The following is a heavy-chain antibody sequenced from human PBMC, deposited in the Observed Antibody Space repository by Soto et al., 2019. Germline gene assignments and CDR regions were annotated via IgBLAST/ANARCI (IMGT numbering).Heavy chain of an antibody. Sequence: QLQLQESGPGLVKLSETLSLTCTVSGGSISSSSYYWGWIRQPPGKGLEWIGSIYYSGSTYYNPSLKSRVTISVDTSKNQFSLKLSSVTAADTAVYYCARQTPSGVNSIYYFDYWGQGTLVTVSS. J-gene: IGHJ4*02. CDR1: GGSISSSSYY. D-gene: IGHD3-22*01. CDR2: IYYSGST. CDR3: ARQTPSGVNSIYYFDY. V-gene: IGHV4-39*01.